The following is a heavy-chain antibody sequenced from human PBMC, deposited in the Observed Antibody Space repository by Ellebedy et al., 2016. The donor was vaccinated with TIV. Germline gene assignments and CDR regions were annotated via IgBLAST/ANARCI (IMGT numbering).Heavy chain of an antibody. J-gene: IGHJ4*02. V-gene: IGHV3-23*01. Sequence: PGGSLRLSCAASGFTFSSYANSWVRQAPGKGLEWVSAISGSGGSTYYADAVKGRFTISRDNSTNTLYLQMNSLSAEDTAVYYCTSLYYGSVSGYFDYWGQGTLVTVSS. CDR1: GFTFSSYA. D-gene: IGHD3-10*01. CDR3: TSLYYGSVSGYFDY. CDR2: ISGSGGST.